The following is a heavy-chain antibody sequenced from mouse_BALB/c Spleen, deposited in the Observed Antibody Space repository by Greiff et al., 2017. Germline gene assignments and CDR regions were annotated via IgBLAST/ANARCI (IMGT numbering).Heavy chain of an antibody. CDR2: IWAGGST. CDR3: ARLYDGGYYAMDY. V-gene: IGHV2-9*02. J-gene: IGHJ4*01. D-gene: IGHD2-12*01. Sequence: QVQLQQSGPGLVAPSQSLSITCTVSGFSLTSYGVHWVRQPPGKGLEWLGVIWAGGSTNYYSALMSSLSTSKDNSTSQVFLKMNSLQTDDTAMYYCARLYDGGYYAMDYWGQGTSVTVSS. CDR1: GFSLTSYG.